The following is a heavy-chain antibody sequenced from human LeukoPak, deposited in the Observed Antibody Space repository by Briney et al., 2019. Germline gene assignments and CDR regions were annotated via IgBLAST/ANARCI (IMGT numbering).Heavy chain of an antibody. CDR2: IYYSGST. D-gene: IGHD2-15*01. CDR3: ARDVEHRYCSGGSCYYYYYYMDV. J-gene: IGHJ6*03. Sequence: SETLSLTCTVSGGSISSTNYYWGWIRQPPGKGLEWIGSIYYSGSTYHNPSLQSRVTISVDTSKNQFSLKLSSVTAADTAVYYCARDVEHRYCSGGSCYYYYYYMDVWGKGTTVTVSS. CDR1: GGSISSTNYY. V-gene: IGHV4-39*07.